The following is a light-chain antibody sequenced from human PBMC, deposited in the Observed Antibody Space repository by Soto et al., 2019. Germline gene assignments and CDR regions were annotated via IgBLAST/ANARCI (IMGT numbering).Light chain of an antibody. CDR2: AAS. Sequence: AVQLTQSPFSLSASVGDTVTITCRASQGVGHELAWYRQRPGKAPQLVIYAASKSPSGVSSRFSGSGSGTVFVLTTREQQDDYLASYFQLQGYTYPHTFGGGTKLEIK. CDR1: QGVGHE. V-gene: IGKV1-6*01. CDR3: LQGYTYPHT. J-gene: IGKJ4*01.